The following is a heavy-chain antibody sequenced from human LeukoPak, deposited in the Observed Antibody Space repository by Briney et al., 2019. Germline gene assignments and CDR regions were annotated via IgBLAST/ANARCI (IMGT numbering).Heavy chain of an antibody. V-gene: IGHV4-34*01. Sequence: SETLSLTCAVYGGSFSGYYWSWIRQPPGRGLEWIGYIYYRGDTLYNPSLKSRVTISTDTSKNQFSLRLNSVTAADTAVYYCACYSGNYYFDYWGQGTLVSVSS. D-gene: IGHD1-26*01. CDR3: ACYSGNYYFDY. J-gene: IGHJ4*02. CDR2: IYYRGDT. CDR1: GGSFSGYY.